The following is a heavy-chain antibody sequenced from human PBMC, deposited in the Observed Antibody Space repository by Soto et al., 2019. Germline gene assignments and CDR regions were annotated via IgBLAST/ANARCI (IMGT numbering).Heavy chain of an antibody. J-gene: IGHJ4*02. Sequence: EVQLLESGGGLVQPGGSLRLSCAASGFTFSNYAMNWVRQAPGKGLEWVSVISGSGGSTYYADSVKGRFTISRDNSKNTLYLQMNSMRAEDTAVYYCAKRATGTYFDYWGQGTLVTVSS. D-gene: IGHD1-1*01. CDR3: AKRATGTYFDY. V-gene: IGHV3-23*01. CDR1: GFTFSNYA. CDR2: ISGSGGST.